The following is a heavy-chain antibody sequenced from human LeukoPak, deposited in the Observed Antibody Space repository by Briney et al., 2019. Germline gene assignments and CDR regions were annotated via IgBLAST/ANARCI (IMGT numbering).Heavy chain of an antibody. J-gene: IGHJ5*02. CDR1: GGSISSYY. CDR3: ARHRCSGGSCYPMNWFDP. V-gene: IGHV4-59*08. CDR2: IYYSGST. Sequence: TPSETLSLTCTVSGGSISSYYWSWIRQPPGKGLEWIGYIYYSGSTNYNPSLKSRVTISVDTSKNQFSLKLSSVTAADTAVYYCARHRCSGGSCYPMNWFDPWGQGTLVTVSS. D-gene: IGHD2-15*01.